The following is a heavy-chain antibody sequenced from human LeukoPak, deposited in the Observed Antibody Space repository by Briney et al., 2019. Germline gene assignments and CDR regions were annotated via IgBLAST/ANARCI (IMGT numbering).Heavy chain of an antibody. J-gene: IGHJ4*02. CDR1: GGSISSYY. Sequence: SETLSLTCTVSGGSISSYYWSWIRQPPGKGLEWIGYIYYTGTTNYNPSLKSRVTISVDISKNHFSLKLSSVTAADTAVYYCARTSIATRHFDYWGQGTLVTVSS. CDR3: ARTSIATRHFDY. V-gene: IGHV4-59*08. CDR2: IYYTGTT. D-gene: IGHD6-6*01.